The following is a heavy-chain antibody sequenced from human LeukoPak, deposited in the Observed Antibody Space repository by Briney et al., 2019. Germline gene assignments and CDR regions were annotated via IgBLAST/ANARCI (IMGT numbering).Heavy chain of an antibody. CDR3: ARAQDIPLGWFDP. CDR1: GYSFTSYW. J-gene: IGHJ5*02. V-gene: IGHV5-51*01. CDR2: IYPGDSDT. Sequence: GESLKISCKGSGYSFTSYWIGWVRQMPGKGLEWMGIIYPGDSDTRYSPSFQGQVTISADKSISTAYLQWSSLKASDTAMYYRARAQDIPLGWFDPWGQGTLVTVSS. D-gene: IGHD2-15*01.